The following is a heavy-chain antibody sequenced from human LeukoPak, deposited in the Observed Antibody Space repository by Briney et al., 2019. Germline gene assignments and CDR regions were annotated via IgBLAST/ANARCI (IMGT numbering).Heavy chain of an antibody. V-gene: IGHV1-2*06. D-gene: IGHD3-22*01. CDR3: ARVGYYDSSGPLNDY. J-gene: IGHJ4*02. Sequence: GASVKVSCKASGYTFTGYYMHWVRQAPGQGLEWMGRINPNSGGTNYAQKFQGRVTMTRDTSISTAHMELSRLRSDDTAVYYCARVGYYDSSGPLNDYWGQGTLVTVSS. CDR2: INPNSGGT. CDR1: GYTFTGYY.